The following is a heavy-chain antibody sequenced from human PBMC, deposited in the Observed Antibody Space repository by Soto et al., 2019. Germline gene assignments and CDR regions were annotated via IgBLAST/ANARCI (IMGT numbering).Heavy chain of an antibody. J-gene: IGHJ4*02. V-gene: IGHV2-5*01. CDR3: ALPLTDCSGGSCSSCYFDY. Sequence: QITLKESGPTLVKPTQTLTLTCTFSGFSLSTSGVGVGWIRQPPGKALEWLGFIYWYDAKRYSPSLKSRLTITQDSSKNQVVLTMTNMDPVDTATYYCALPLTDCSGGSCSSCYFDYCVQGTLFTVAS. CDR2: IYWYDAK. D-gene: IGHD2-15*01. CDR1: GFSLSTSGVG.